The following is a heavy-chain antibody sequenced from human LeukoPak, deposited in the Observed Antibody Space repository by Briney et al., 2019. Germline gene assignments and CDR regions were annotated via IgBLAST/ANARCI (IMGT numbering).Heavy chain of an antibody. Sequence: PGGSLRLSCAASGFTFRSYWMHWVRQAPGKGLVWVARISPDGSTTGYADCVEGRFTISRDNSKNTLYLQMNSLRAEDTAVYYCAKDLYYDSSGYRPHYYYYYYMDVWGKGTTVTISS. CDR1: GFTFRSYW. CDR2: ISPDGSTT. CDR3: AKDLYYDSSGYRPHYYYYYYMDV. V-gene: IGHV3-74*01. D-gene: IGHD3-22*01. J-gene: IGHJ6*03.